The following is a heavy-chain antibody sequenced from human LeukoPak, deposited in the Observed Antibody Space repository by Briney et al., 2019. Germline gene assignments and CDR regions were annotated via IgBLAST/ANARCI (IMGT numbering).Heavy chain of an antibody. J-gene: IGHJ4*02. D-gene: IGHD1-26*01. CDR1: GFNIANTW. V-gene: IGHV3-15*01. CDR2: CRSKTDGGAT. CDR3: TTSGTYFDY. Sequence: GGSLILSCAVSGFNIANTWMSWVRQAPGKGLEWVVRCRSKTDGGATDYAAPVKGRFSISREDSRSPVFLHMSSLKTEDTGVYHCTTSGTYFDYWGQGTLVTVSS.